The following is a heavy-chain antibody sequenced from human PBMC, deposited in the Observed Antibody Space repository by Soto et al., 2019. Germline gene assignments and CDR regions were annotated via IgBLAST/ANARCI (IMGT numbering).Heavy chain of an antibody. J-gene: IGHJ4*02. CDR1: GYSFTNYD. V-gene: IGHV1-8*01. CDR3: AGGGYNWNDYSY. CDR2: MSPRRGNT. D-gene: IGHD1-20*01. Sequence: QVQLVQSGAEVKKPGASVKVSCKASGYSFTNYDINWVRQATGQGLEWMGWMSPRRGNTGYAQKFQGRVAMTRNTSISTAYLELSSLTSEDTAVYYCAGGGYNWNDYSYWGQGTLVSVSS.